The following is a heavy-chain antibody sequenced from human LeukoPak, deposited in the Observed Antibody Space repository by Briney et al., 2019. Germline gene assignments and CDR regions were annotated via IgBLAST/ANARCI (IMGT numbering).Heavy chain of an antibody. CDR1: GGSISSSSYY. Sequence: SETLSLTCTVSGGSISSSSYYWGWIRQPPGKGLEWIGSIYYSGTTYYNPSLKSRVTISVDTSKIQFSLKLSSVAATDTAVYFCARLRFDFWSGYTHPYFDYWGQGTLVTVSS. CDR3: ARLRFDFWSGYTHPYFDY. CDR2: IYYSGTT. D-gene: IGHD3-3*01. J-gene: IGHJ4*02. V-gene: IGHV4-39*01.